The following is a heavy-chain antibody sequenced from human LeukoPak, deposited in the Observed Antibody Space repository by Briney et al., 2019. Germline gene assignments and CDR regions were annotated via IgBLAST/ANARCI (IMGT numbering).Heavy chain of an antibody. CDR1: GFTFSSYG. V-gene: IGHV3-30*02. D-gene: IGHD3-3*01. J-gene: IGHJ4*02. CDR2: IRYDGSNK. CDR3: AKEGRWDYDFWSGYYGNYFDH. Sequence: QPGGSLRLSCAASGFTFSSYGMHWVRQAPGKGLEWVAFIRYDGSNKYYADSVKGRFTISRDDSKNTLYLQMNSLRAEDTAVYYCAKEGRWDYDFWSGYYGNYFDHWGQGTLVTVSS.